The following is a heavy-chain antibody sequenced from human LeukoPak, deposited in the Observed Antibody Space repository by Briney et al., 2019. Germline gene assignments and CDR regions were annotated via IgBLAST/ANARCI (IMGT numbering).Heavy chain of an antibody. V-gene: IGHV1-46*01. Sequence: ASVKVSCKASGYTFTSYYMHWVRQAPGQGLEWMGIINPSGGSTSYAQKFQGRVTMTSDTSTSTVYMELSSLRSEDTAVYYCARDLRFGEWKVQVWGQGTMVTVSS. CDR1: GYTFTSYY. CDR3: ARDLRFGEWKVQV. J-gene: IGHJ3*01. D-gene: IGHD3-10*01. CDR2: INPSGGST.